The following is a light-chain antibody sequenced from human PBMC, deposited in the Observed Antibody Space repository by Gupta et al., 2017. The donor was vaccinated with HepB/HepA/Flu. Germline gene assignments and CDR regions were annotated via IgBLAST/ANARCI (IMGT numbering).Light chain of an antibody. Sequence: DIKMIQSPSSLSASVGDRVTITCRASQSITTYLSWYQQKPGKAPNLLIFGASTLQSGVPSRFSGSGSVREFTLTISNLQPEDFATYYCQQSYILPWTFGQGTKVEIK. CDR1: QSITTY. CDR3: QQSYILPWT. V-gene: IGKV1-39*01. CDR2: GAS. J-gene: IGKJ1*01.